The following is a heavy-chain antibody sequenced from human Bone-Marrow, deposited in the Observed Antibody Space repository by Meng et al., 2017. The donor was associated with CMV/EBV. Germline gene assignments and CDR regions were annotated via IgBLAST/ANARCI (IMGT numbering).Heavy chain of an antibody. V-gene: IGHV1-69*04. CDR1: GYTFTSYD. CDR2: IIPILGMA. J-gene: IGHJ4*02. Sequence: SVKVSCKASGYTFTSYDINWVRQATGQGLEWMGRIIPILGMANYAQKFQGRVTITADKSTSTAYMELSSLRSEDTAVYYCAVNYYGSGSYYQSPDYWGQGTLVTVSS. CDR3: AVNYYGSGSYYQSPDY. D-gene: IGHD3-10*01.